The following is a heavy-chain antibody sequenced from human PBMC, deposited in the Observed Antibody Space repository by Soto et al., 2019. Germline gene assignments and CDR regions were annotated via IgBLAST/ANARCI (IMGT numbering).Heavy chain of an antibody. CDR1: GYTFTSYY. CDR2: INPSGGST. Sequence: ASVKVSCKASGYTFTSYYMHWVRQAPGQGLEWMGIINPSGGSTSYAQKFQGRVTMTRDTSTSTVYMELSSLRSEDTAVYYCARDLPHYYDFWSGIRPSQGMYYYYGMDVWGQGTTVTVSS. CDR3: ARDLPHYYDFWSGIRPSQGMYYYYGMDV. J-gene: IGHJ6*02. D-gene: IGHD3-3*01. V-gene: IGHV1-46*01.